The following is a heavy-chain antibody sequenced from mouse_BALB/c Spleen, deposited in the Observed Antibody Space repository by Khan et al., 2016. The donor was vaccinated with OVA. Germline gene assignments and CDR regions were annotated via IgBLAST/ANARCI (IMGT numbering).Heavy chain of an antibody. CDR2: IGPGSSNA. D-gene: IGHD1-1*01. Sequence: DLIKPGASVKLSCKASGYTFTSYWINWIKQRPGQGLEWIGRIGPGSSNAYYNDMFKDKATLTVDTSSNTAYIQLSSLSSEDSAVFLCAMENYCGRSCKAVAYWGQGTTVTVSA. V-gene: IGHV1S41*01. J-gene: IGHJ4*01. CDR3: AMENYCGRSCKAVAY. CDR1: GYTFTSYW.